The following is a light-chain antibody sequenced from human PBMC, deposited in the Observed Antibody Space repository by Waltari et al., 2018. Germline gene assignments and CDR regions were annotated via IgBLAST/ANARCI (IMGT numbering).Light chain of an antibody. J-gene: IGLJ3*02. CDR1: SSDVGSYNH. Sequence: QSALTQPASVSGSPGQSITISCTGTSSDVGSYNHVSWYQQHPGKAPKLMIYEGSKRTSGVSNVFSGSKSGNTASLTISGLQAVDEADYYCCSYAGSSTPNWVFGGGTKLTVL. V-gene: IGLV2-23*01. CDR2: EGS. CDR3: CSYAGSSTPNWV.